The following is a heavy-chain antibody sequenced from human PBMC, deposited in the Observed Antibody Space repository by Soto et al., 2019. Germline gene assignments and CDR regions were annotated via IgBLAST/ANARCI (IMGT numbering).Heavy chain of an antibody. D-gene: IGHD1-26*01. J-gene: IGHJ5*02. CDR3: ARGPTEGASYKYNRFDP. CDR1: GGTFSSYA. V-gene: IGHV1-69*01. CDR2: IIPIFGTA. Sequence: QVQLVQSGAEVKKPGSSVKVSCKASGGTFSSYAISWVRQAPGQGLEWMGGIIPIFGTANYAQKFQGRVTITADEATSTASVGLGSLRSEDTAVYYCARGPTEGASYKYNRFDPWGQGTLVTVSS.